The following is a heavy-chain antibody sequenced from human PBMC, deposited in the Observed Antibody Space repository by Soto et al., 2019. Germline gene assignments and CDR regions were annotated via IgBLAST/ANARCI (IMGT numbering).Heavy chain of an antibody. J-gene: IGHJ6*02. Sequence: ASVKVSCKASGYTFTSYTIHWVRQAPGQRLEWMGWINAGNGNTKYSQKFQGRVTITRDTSASTAYMELSSLRSEDTAVYYCARVVDFYSPDYYYGMDVWGLGTTVTVSS. CDR3: ARVVDFYSPDYYYGMDV. CDR1: GYTFTSYT. D-gene: IGHD1-26*01. V-gene: IGHV1-3*01. CDR2: INAGNGNT.